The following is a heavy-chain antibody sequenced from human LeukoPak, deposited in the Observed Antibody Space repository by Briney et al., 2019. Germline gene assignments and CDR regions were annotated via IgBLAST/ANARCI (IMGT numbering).Heavy chain of an antibody. V-gene: IGHV1-69*13. CDR3: ASRPTAMVTGDYYGMDV. J-gene: IGHJ6*04. CDR1: GGTFSSYA. D-gene: IGHD5-18*01. CDR2: IIPIFGTA. Sequence: ASVKVSCKASGGTFSSYAISWVRQAPGQGLEWMGGIIPIFGTANYAQKFQGRVTITADESTSTAYMELSSLRSEDTAVYYCASRPTAMVTGDYYGMDVWGKGTTVTVSS.